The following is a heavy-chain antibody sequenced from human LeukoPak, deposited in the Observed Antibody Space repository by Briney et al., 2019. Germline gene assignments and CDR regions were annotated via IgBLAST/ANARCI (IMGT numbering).Heavy chain of an antibody. Sequence: GGSLRLSCAASGFTFRSYWMHWVRQAPGKGLVWVSRINSDGSNTAYAESVKGRFTISRDNAKNTLYLQMNSLRAEDTAVYYCTRDLLGAMDYWGQGTLVTVSS. D-gene: IGHD1-26*01. J-gene: IGHJ4*02. CDR3: TRDLLGAMDY. CDR1: GFTFRSYW. V-gene: IGHV3-74*01. CDR2: INSDGSNT.